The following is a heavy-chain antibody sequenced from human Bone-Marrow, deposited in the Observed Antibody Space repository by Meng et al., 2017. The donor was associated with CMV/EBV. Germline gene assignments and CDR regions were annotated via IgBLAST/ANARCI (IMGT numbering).Heavy chain of an antibody. D-gene: IGHD2/OR15-2a*01. CDR1: GCTFSSYA. CDR3: ARGTIRIREYHYHGVDV. J-gene: IGHJ6*02. Sequence: ASGKVSCKASGCTFSSYAISWVRQAPGQGLEWMGWINPYSGDTKYAHNLQGRVTLTRDTSISTAYMDLSRLRPDDTAVYYCARGTIRIREYHYHGVDVWGQGTTVTVSS. V-gene: IGHV1-18*01. CDR2: INPYSGDT.